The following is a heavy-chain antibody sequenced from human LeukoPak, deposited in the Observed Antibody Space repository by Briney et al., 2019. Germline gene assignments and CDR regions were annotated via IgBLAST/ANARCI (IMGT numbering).Heavy chain of an antibody. CDR1: GDSINNSGFY. V-gene: IGHV3-74*01. D-gene: IGHD5-24*01. Sequence: ETLSLTCTVSGDSINNSGFYWSWVRQAPGKGLEWVSRIKGDGTYKNYADSVRGRFTISRDNTRNTLSLQMNSLRAEDTAVYFCVRDGDAYNFDWWGQGALVTVSS. CDR3: VRDGDAYNFDW. J-gene: IGHJ4*02. CDR2: IKGDGTYK.